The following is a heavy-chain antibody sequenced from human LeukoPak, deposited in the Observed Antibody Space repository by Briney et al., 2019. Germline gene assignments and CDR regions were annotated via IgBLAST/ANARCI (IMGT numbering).Heavy chain of an antibody. V-gene: IGHV3-48*03. CDR1: GFTFSSYE. J-gene: IGHJ3*02. CDR3: ARDPPRIAAAGTKAFDI. D-gene: IGHD6-13*01. CDR2: ISSSGSTI. Sequence: GGSLRLSCAASGFTFSSYEMNWVRQAPGKGLEWVSYISSSGSTIYYADSVKGRFTISRDNAKNSLYLQMNSLRAEDTAVYYCARDPPRIAAAGTKAFDIWGQGTMVIVSS.